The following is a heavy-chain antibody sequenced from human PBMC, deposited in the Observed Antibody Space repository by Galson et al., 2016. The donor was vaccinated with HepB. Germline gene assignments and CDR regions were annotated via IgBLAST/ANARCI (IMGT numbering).Heavy chain of an antibody. Sequence: SLRLSCAGSGFTFSNYWMIWVRQAPGKGLEWVANILQDGSEKYYVDSVKGRFTISRDNAKNSLYLQMNNLRAEDTAVYYCARDDSTGYYYFDYWGQGTLVTVSS. CDR3: ARDDSTGYYYFDY. CDR2: ILQDGSEK. J-gene: IGHJ4*02. D-gene: IGHD3-22*01. V-gene: IGHV3-7*01. CDR1: GFTFSNYW.